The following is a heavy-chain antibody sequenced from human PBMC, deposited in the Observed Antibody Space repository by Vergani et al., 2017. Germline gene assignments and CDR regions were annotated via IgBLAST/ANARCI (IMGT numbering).Heavy chain of an antibody. Sequence: QVQLQESGPGLVKPSQTLSLTCTVSGGSISSGDYYWSWIRQPPGKGLEWIGYIYYSGSTYYNPSLKSRVPISVDTSKNQLSLKLSSVTAADTAVYYCARVRRDDSSGYYYYYGMYVWGQGTTVTVSS. CDR2: IYYSGST. CDR3: ARVRRDDSSGYYYYYGMYV. J-gene: IGHJ6*02. CDR1: GGSISSGDYY. V-gene: IGHV4-30-4*01. D-gene: IGHD3-22*01.